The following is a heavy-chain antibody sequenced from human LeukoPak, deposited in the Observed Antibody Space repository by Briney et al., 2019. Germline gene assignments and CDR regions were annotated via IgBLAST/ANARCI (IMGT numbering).Heavy chain of an antibody. D-gene: IGHD2-8*01. CDR3: ATFIFVVLSPYDVFDI. Sequence: SETLSLTCVVSGGSITSLDWWNWVRQPPGKGLEWIGETHHSGRTKYNPSLKSRVTISVDTSKNQFSLKLNSVTAADTAMYYCATFIFVVLSPYDVFDIGAKG. CDR2: THHSGRT. J-gene: IGHJ3*02. V-gene: IGHV4-4*02. CDR1: GGSITSLDW.